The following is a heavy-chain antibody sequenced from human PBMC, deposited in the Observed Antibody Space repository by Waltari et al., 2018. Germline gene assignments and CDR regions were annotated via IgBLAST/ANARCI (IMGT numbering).Heavy chain of an antibody. CDR3: AGGGASSGYYFSLDY. Sequence: EVQLVESGGVVVQPGGSLRLSCAASGFTFDDYTMHWVRQAPGKGLAWVSLISWDGGSTYYADSVKGRFTISRDNSKNSLYLQMNSLRTEDTALYYCAGGGASSGYYFSLDYWGQGTLVTVSS. CDR1: GFTFDDYT. CDR2: ISWDGGST. J-gene: IGHJ4*02. V-gene: IGHV3-43*01. D-gene: IGHD3-22*01.